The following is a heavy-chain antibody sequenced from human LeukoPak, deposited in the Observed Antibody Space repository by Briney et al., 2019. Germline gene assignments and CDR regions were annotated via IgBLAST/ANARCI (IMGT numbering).Heavy chain of an antibody. D-gene: IGHD6-19*01. J-gene: IGHJ4*02. CDR3: AKGGQWLVKSVDY. CDR2: ISWNSGSI. Sequence: GGSLRLSCAASGFTFDDYAMHWVRQAPGKGLEWVSGISWNSGSIGYADSVKGRFTISRDNAKNSLYLQMNSLRAEDTALYYCAKGGQWLVKSVDYWGQGTLVTVSS. CDR1: GFTFDDYA. V-gene: IGHV3-9*01.